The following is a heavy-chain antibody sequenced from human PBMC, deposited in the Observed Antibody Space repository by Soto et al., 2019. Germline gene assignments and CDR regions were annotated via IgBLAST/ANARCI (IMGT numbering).Heavy chain of an antibody. Sequence: EVQLVESGGDLVQPGGSMRLSCAASGFTFSSYWMHWVRQAPGKGLVWVSRINSDGSSTSYADSVKGRFTISRDNAKNTLYLQMNGLRAEDTAVYYCARDIYRDGYNVFDYWGQGTLVTVSS. J-gene: IGHJ4*02. CDR1: GFTFSSYW. D-gene: IGHD5-12*01. CDR3: ARDIYRDGYNVFDY. V-gene: IGHV3-74*01. CDR2: INSDGSST.